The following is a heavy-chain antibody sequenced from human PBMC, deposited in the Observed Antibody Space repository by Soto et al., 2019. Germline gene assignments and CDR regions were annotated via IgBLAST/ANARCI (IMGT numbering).Heavy chain of an antibody. CDR1: GFSFSSYA. V-gene: IGHV3-23*01. Sequence: PGGSLRLSCAASGFSFSSYAMSWVRQAPGKGLEWVSAISGSGGSKNYADSVKGWFTISRDNSKNMLYLQMNSLRADDTAVYYCAKLEDYIWGSYRYPIDYWGQGTLVTVSS. CDR2: ISGSGGSK. CDR3: AKLEDYIWGSYRYPIDY. J-gene: IGHJ4*02. D-gene: IGHD3-16*02.